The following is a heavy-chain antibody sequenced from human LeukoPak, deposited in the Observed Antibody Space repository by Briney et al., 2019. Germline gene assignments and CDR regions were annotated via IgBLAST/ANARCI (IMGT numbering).Heavy chain of an antibody. CDR1: GGSISSYY. J-gene: IGHJ1*01. CDR2: IYYSGST. D-gene: IGHD3-22*01. V-gene: IGHV4-59*01. CDR3: ARGGDYYDSSGYYYSEYFQH. Sequence: PSETLSLTCTVSGGSISSYYWSWIRQPPGKGLEWIGYIYYSGSTNYNPSLKSRVTISVDTSKNQFSLKLSSVTAADTAVYYCARGGDYYDSSGYYYSEYFQHWGQGTLVTVSS.